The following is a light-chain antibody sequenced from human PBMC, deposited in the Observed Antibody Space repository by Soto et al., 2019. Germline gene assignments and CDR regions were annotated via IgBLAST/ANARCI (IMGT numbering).Light chain of an antibody. CDR1: QSISSSY. CDR2: GAS. CDR3: QQYSRTFWT. J-gene: IGKJ1*01. Sequence: EILLTQSPGTLSLSPGERATLSCRASQSISSSYLAWYQQKPGQAPRLLVYGASSRATGIPDRFSGSGSGTDFTLTISRLEPEDFALYYCQQYSRTFWTFGQGTKVEI. V-gene: IGKV3-20*01.